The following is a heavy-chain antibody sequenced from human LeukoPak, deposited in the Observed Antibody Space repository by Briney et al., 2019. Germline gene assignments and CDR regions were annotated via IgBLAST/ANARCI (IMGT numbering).Heavy chain of an antibody. V-gene: IGHV1-8*03. Sequence: GASVKVSCKASGYTFTSYDINWVRQATGQGLEWMGWMNPNSGNTGYAQKFQGRVTITRNTSISTAYMELSSLRSEDTAVYYCARGVHSGYDLRLGELSLYPRTLYYFDYWGQGTLVTVSS. CDR3: ARGVHSGYDLRLGELSLYPRTLYYFDY. CDR2: MNPNSGNT. J-gene: IGHJ4*02. CDR1: GYTFTSYD. D-gene: IGHD3-16*02.